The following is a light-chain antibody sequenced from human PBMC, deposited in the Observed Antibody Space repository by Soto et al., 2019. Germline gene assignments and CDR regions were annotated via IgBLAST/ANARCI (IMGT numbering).Light chain of an antibody. J-gene: IGLJ1*01. V-gene: IGLV2-14*01. CDR1: SSDVGAYNF. Sequence: QSALTQPASVSGSPGQSITISCSGTSSDVGAYNFVSGYQVHPGRAPKLIMSEVTVRPSGVSHRFSGSKSGNSASLTISGLQAEDEADYYCSSYTTGNAPHVFGSGTMLAVL. CDR3: SSYTTGNAPHV. CDR2: EVT.